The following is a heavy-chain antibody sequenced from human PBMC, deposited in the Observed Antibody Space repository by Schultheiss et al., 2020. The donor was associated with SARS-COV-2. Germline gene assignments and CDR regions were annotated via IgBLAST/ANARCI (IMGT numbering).Heavy chain of an antibody. V-gene: IGHV3-30*01. CDR1: GFTFSSYA. CDR3: ARERHSYGRGDRYYFDY. D-gene: IGHD5-18*01. CDR2: ISYDGSNK. Sequence: GESLKISCAASGFTFSSYAMHWVRQAPGKGLEWVAVISYDGSNKYYADSVKGRFTISRDNSKNTLYLQMNSLRAEDTAVYYCARERHSYGRGDRYYFDYWGQGTLVTVSS. J-gene: IGHJ4*02.